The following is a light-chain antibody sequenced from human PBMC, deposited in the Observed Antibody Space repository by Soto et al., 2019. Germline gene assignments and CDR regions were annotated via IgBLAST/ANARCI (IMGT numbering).Light chain of an antibody. CDR1: SNDVGGYNY. CDR3: SSYTGSSTLV. V-gene: IGLV2-14*01. Sequence: QSALTQPASVSGSPGQSITISCTGTSNDVGGYNYVSWYQQAPGKVPQLMIFEVSNRPSGVSNRFSGSKSANTASLTISGLQAEDEADYYCSSYTGSSTLVFGTGTK. J-gene: IGLJ1*01. CDR2: EVS.